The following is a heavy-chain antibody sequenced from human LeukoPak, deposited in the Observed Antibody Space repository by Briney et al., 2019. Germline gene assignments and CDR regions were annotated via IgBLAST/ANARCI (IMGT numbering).Heavy chain of an antibody. CDR2: IIPIFGTA. CDR3: ARVPVGYCSSTSCPDPMYYFDY. Sequence: SVKVSCKASGGTFSSYAISWVRQAPGQGLEWMGGIIPIFGTANYAQKFQGRVTMTRDMSTSTVYMELSSLRSEDTAVYYCARVPVGYCSSTSCPDPMYYFDYWGQGTLVTVSS. D-gene: IGHD2-2*01. J-gene: IGHJ4*02. V-gene: IGHV1-69*05. CDR1: GGTFSSYA.